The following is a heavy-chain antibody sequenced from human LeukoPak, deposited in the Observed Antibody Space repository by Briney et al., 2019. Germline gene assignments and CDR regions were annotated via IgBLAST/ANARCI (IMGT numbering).Heavy chain of an antibody. J-gene: IGHJ4*02. D-gene: IGHD5-24*01. V-gene: IGHV4-34*01. CDR1: GGSFSGYY. CDR3: ARGVEMATINFDY. CDR2: INHSGST. Sequence: SETLSLTCAVYGGSFSGYYWSWIRQPPGKGLEWIGEINHSGSTNYSPSLKSRVTISVDTSKNQFSLKLSSVTAADTAVYYCARGVEMATINFDYWGQGTLVTVSS.